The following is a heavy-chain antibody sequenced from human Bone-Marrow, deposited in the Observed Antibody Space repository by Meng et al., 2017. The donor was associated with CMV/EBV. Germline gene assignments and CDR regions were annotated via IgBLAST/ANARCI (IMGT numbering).Heavy chain of an antibody. CDR2: ISSSSSIK. J-gene: IGHJ4*02. D-gene: IGHD3-22*01. V-gene: IGHV3-48*04. CDR3: ARGYYYDRSGYYYPVDY. Sequence: LSLTCAASGFTFSPYSMNWVRQAPGEGLEWVSYISSSSSIKYYADSVKGRFTISRDNAKNSLYLQMNSLRAEDTAVYYCARGYYYDRSGYYYPVDYWGQGTRVTVSS. CDR1: GFTFSPYS.